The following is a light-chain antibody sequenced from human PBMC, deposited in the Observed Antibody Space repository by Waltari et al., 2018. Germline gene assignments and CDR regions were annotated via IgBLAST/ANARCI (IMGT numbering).Light chain of an antibody. CDR1: SSDVGGYNY. Sequence: QSALTQPRPVSGSPGQSVTISCTGTSSDVGGYNYVTWYQQHPGKAPKFWIYDVTKRPSGVLDRFSACKPGNTASLTIAGVQAEDEADSYCSSHAGSYNSVFGSGTTVTVL. CDR2: DVT. CDR3: SSHAGSYNSV. V-gene: IGLV2-11*01. J-gene: IGLJ1*01.